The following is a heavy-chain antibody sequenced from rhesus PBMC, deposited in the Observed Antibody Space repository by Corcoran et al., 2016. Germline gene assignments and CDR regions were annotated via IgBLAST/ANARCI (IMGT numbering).Heavy chain of an antibody. J-gene: IGHJ4*01. CDR3: ARDPWGSYYIDY. Sequence: QVQLQESGPGVVKPSATLSLTCAVSGGTISSGYYYWTWIRPPPRKGLEWIGSITSNSESTNYNPSRKSRVTISKDTSKNQFSLKVSSVTATDTAVYYCARDPWGSYYIDYWGQGVLVTVSS. V-gene: IGHV4S12*01. CDR1: GGTISSGYYY. D-gene: IGHD5-42*01. CDR2: ITSNSEST.